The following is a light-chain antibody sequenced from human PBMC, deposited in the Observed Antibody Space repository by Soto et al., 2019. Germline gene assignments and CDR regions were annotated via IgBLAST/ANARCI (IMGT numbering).Light chain of an antibody. V-gene: IGLV2-14*01. Sequence: QSALTQPASVSGSPGQSITMSCTGTSSDVGSYNYVSWYQHHPGKAPKVIIYEVANRPSEISNRFSGSKSGNTAYLTISGLQAEDEADYYCSSYTTTNTVVFAGGTKLTVL. CDR3: SSYTTTNTVV. J-gene: IGLJ2*01. CDR2: EVA. CDR1: SSDVGSYNY.